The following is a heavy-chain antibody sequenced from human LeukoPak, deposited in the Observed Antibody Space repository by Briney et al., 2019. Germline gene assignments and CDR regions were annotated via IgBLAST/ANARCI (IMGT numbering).Heavy chain of an antibody. CDR2: IYPGDSDT. CDR1: GYRLTSYW. Sequence: GESLKISCKGSGYRLTSYWIGWARHMPGKGLECMGIIYPGDSDTRYSTSFQGQVTISADKSISTAYLQWSSLKASDTAMYYCARRGELASFDYWGQGTLVTVSS. J-gene: IGHJ4*02. V-gene: IGHV5-51*01. D-gene: IGHD1-1*01. CDR3: ARRGELASFDY.